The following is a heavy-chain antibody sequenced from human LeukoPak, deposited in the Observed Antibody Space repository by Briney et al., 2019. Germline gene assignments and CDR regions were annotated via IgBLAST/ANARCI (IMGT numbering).Heavy chain of an antibody. J-gene: IGHJ3*02. CDR1: GYSISSAYY. V-gene: IGHV4-38-2*02. CDR2: MFHSGDT. CDR3: TRDGYNYDSLGYPLPVDI. Sequence: PSETLSLTCTVSGYSISSAYYWGWIRQSPGKGLEWIASMFHSGDTHYNPSLKSRVTMSADTSKNHFSLKLSSVTAADTAVYYCTRDGYNYDSLGYPLPVDIWGQGTMVTVSS. D-gene: IGHD3-22*01.